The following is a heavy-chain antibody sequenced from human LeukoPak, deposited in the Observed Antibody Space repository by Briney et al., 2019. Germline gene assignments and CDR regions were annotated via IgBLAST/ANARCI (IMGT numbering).Heavy chain of an antibody. CDR1: GFTFSSYG. V-gene: IGHV3-30*18. Sequence: GRSLRLSCAASGFTFSSYGMHWVRQAPGKGLEWVAVISYDGSNKYYADSVKGRFTISRDNSKNTLYLQMNSLRAEDTAVYYCAKPYSSSWYIGAFDIWGQGTMVTVSS. J-gene: IGHJ3*02. D-gene: IGHD6-13*01. CDR3: AKPYSSSWYIGAFDI. CDR2: ISYDGSNK.